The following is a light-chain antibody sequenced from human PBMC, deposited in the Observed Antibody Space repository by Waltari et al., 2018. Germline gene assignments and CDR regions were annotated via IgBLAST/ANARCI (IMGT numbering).Light chain of an antibody. CDR3: MQALQTPYT. Sequence: DIVMTQSPLSLPVTPGEPASISCRSSQSLLHSTGYSYLDWYLQKPGQSPQLLIYLISNRASGVPDRFSGSGSGTDFTLKISRVEAEDVGVYYCMQALQTPYTFGQGTKLEIK. CDR1: QSLLHSTGYSY. CDR2: LIS. J-gene: IGKJ2*01. V-gene: IGKV2-28*01.